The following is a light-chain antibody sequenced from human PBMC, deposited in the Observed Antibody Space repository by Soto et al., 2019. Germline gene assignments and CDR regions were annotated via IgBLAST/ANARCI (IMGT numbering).Light chain of an antibody. V-gene: IGKV1-13*02. CDR3: HQCNSYPPT. J-gene: IGKJ4*01. CDR1: QSISSA. CDR2: DAS. Sequence: AIQLTQSPSSLSASVGDRVTITCRASQSISSALAWYQQKPGKAPKILIYDASTLDSGVQPRFSGSGSGTDFTLTISSLQTEDFATYYCHQCNSYPPTFGGGTKVEIK.